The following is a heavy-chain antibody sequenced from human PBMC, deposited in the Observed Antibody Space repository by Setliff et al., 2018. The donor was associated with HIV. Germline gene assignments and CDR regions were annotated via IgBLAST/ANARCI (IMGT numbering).Heavy chain of an antibody. CDR1: GGSISSSSYY. CDR3: ARDLPELTGRSFDP. J-gene: IGHJ5*02. Sequence: SETLSLTCTVSGGSISSSSYYWGWIRQPPGKGLEWIGSIYYSGSTNYNPSLKSRLSMSIDTFKSHFSLRPTSVTAADTAVYYCARDLPELTGRSFDPWGQGIQVTVSS. D-gene: IGHD7-27*01. CDR2: IYYSGST. V-gene: IGHV4-39*07.